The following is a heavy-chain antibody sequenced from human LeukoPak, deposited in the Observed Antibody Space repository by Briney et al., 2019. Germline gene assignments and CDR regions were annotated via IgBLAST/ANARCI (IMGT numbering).Heavy chain of an antibody. Sequence: ASVKVSCKTSGGTFSSYAISWVRQAPGQGLEWMGGIIPIFGTANYAQKFQGRVTITTDESTSTAYMELSSLRSEDTAVYYCAAVHGGDSSSWYYYYYYMDVWGKGTTVTVSS. D-gene: IGHD6-13*01. V-gene: IGHV1-69*05. CDR2: IIPIFGTA. CDR1: GGTFSSYA. CDR3: AAVHGGDSSSWYYYYYYMDV. J-gene: IGHJ6*03.